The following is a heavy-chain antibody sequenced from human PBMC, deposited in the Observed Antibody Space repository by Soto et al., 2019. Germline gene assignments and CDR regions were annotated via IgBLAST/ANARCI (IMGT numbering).Heavy chain of an antibody. CDR3: ARGFTSTEKDIVVVVAATLTYYYYYGMDV. CDR2: INHSGST. V-gene: IGHV4-34*01. J-gene: IGHJ6*02. CDR1: GGSFSGYD. Sequence: KPSETLSLTCAVYGGSFSGYDWSWIRQPPGKGLEWIGEINHSGSTNYNPSLKSRVTISVDTSKNQFSLKLSSVTAADTAVYYCARGFTSTEKDIVVVVAATLTYYYYYGMDVWGQGTTVTVSS. D-gene: IGHD2-15*01.